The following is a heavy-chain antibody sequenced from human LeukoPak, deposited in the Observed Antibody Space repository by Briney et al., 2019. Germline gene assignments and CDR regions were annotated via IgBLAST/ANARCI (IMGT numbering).Heavy chain of an antibody. J-gene: IGHJ5*02. CDR3: ARHSIGRRGGDWGFDP. CDR1: GGSISSSSYY. Sequence: SETLSLTCTVSGGSISSSSYYWGWIRQPPGKGLEWIGSIYYSGSTYYNPSLKSRVTISVDTSKNQFSLKLSSVTAADTAVYYCARHSIGRRGGDWGFDPWGQGTLVTVSS. V-gene: IGHV4-39*01. CDR2: IYYSGST. D-gene: IGHD2-21*02.